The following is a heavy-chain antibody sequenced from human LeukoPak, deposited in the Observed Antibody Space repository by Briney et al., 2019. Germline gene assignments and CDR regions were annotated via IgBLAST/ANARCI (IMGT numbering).Heavy chain of an antibody. Sequence: GASVKVSCKASGGTFSSYAISWVRQAPGQGLEWMGGIIPIFGTANYAQRFQGRVTITADESTSTAYMELSSLRSEDTAVYYCARDLDGDCVFVGDAFDIWGQGTMVTVSS. D-gene: IGHD2-21*02. V-gene: IGHV1-69*13. CDR1: GGTFSSYA. J-gene: IGHJ3*02. CDR3: ARDLDGDCVFVGDAFDI. CDR2: IIPIFGTA.